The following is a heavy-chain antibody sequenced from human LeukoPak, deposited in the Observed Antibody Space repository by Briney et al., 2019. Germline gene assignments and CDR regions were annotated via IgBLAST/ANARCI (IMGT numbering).Heavy chain of an antibody. J-gene: IGHJ5*02. D-gene: IGHD3-22*01. CDR1: GFTFSSYA. CDR2: ISGNGDIT. V-gene: IGHV3-23*01. Sequence: PGGSLRLSCAASGFTFSSYAMSWVRQAPGKGLEWVSAISGNGDITYYTDSVKGRFTISRDNSKNTLYLQMNSLRAEDTAVYYCAKDQNYYDSSGYYNWFDPWGQGTLVTVSS. CDR3: AKDQNYYDSSGYYNWFDP.